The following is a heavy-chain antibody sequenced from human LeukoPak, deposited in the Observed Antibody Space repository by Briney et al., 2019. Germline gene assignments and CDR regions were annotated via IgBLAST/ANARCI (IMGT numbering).Heavy chain of an antibody. D-gene: IGHD3-16*01. CDR2: ISAYNGNT. Sequence: GASVKVSCKASGYTFTSYGISWVRQAPGQGLEWMGWISAYNGNTNYAQKLQGRVTMTTDTSTSTAYMELRSLRSDDTAVYYCARDIWGRDGGYLFDYWGQGTLVTVSS. V-gene: IGHV1-18*01. CDR3: ARDIWGRDGGYLFDY. CDR1: GYTFTSYG. J-gene: IGHJ4*02.